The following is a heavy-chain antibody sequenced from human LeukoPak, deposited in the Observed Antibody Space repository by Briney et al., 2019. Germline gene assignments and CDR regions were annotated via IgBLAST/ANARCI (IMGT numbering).Heavy chain of an antibody. V-gene: IGHV4-39*01. CDR2: FYYSGST. CDR1: GGSITSSNYY. Sequence: SETLSLTCTVSGGSITSSNYYWGWIRQPPGKGLEWIGSFYYSGSTDYNPSLKSRVTISVDTSKNQFSLKLSSVTAADTAVYYCVYYYGSGSVEYWGQGTLVTVSS. J-gene: IGHJ4*02. CDR3: VYYYGSGSVEY. D-gene: IGHD3-10*01.